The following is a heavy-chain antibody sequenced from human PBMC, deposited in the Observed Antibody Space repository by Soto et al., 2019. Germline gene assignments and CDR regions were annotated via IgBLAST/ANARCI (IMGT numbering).Heavy chain of an antibody. J-gene: IGHJ6*02. V-gene: IGHV1-69*12. CDR3: ARVPPPDTAMDDEGYYYYGMDV. D-gene: IGHD5-18*01. CDR2: IIPIFGTA. Sequence: QVQLVQSGAEVKKPGSSVKVSCKASGGTFSSYAISWVRQAPGQGLEWMGGIIPIFGTANYAQKFQGRVTITADESTSTAYMELSSLRSEDTAVYYCARVPPPDTAMDDEGYYYYGMDVWGQGTTVTVSS. CDR1: GGTFSSYA.